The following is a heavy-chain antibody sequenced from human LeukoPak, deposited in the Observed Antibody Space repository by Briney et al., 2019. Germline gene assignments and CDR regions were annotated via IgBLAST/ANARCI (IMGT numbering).Heavy chain of an antibody. CDR3: ARARYYYDSSGYMDRFDY. J-gene: IGHJ4*02. CDR1: GGSFSGYY. Sequence: KPSETLSLTCAVYGGSFSGYYWSWIRQPPGKGLEWIGEINHSGSTNYNPSLKSRVTISVDTSKNQFSLKLSSVTAADTAVYYCARARYYYDSSGYMDRFDYWRQGTLVTVSS. V-gene: IGHV4-34*01. CDR2: INHSGST. D-gene: IGHD3-22*01.